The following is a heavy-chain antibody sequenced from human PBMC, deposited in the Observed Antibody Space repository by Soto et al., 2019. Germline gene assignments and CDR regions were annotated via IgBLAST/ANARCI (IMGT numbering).Heavy chain of an antibody. CDR3: SGAVGDAI. V-gene: IGHV3-7*04. J-gene: IGHJ4*02. CDR2: TNQDGSEK. Sequence: EDQLVESGGGLVQPGGSLRLTCAVSGFSFRSDSMNWVRQAPGKGLEWVAHTNQDGSEKYYLDSVKGRFTIFRDNAKNTLYLQMNSLRAADTAVYYCSGAVGDAIWGQGTLVTVSS. D-gene: IGHD1-26*01. CDR1: GFSFRSDS.